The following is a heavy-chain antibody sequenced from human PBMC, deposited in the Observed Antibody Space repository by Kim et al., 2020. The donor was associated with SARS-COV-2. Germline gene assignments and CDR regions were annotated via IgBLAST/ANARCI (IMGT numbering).Heavy chain of an antibody. CDR3: ARALSGYDPRALGY. Sequence: APKFQGRVTITADESTSTAYMELSSLRSEDTAVYYCARALSGYDPRALGYWGQGTLVTVSS. D-gene: IGHD5-12*01. V-gene: IGHV1-69*01. J-gene: IGHJ4*02.